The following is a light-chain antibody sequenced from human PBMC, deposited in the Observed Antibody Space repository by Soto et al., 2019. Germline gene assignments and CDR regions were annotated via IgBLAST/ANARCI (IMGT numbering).Light chain of an antibody. Sequence: QSALTQPRSVSGSPGQSVTISCTGTSSGVGGYNYVSWYQQHPGKAPKLMIYDVSKRPSGVPDRFSGSKSGNTASPTISGLRAEDEADYYCCSYAGSYGVFGTGTKVTVL. J-gene: IGLJ1*01. CDR2: DVS. V-gene: IGLV2-11*01. CDR1: SSGVGGYNY. CDR3: CSYAGSYGV.